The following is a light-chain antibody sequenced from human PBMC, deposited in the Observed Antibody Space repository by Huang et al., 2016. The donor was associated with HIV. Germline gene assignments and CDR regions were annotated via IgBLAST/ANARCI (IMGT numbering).Light chain of an antibody. Sequence: AIQLTQSPSFLSASVGDRVTITCRASQDITDALAWYQQKPGKPPKVLIYDASSLESGGPSRFSRSGSGADFTLTISSLQPEDFATYYCQQFKNYPLTFGGGTKVEVK. CDR3: QQFKNYPLT. J-gene: IGKJ4*01. CDR1: QDITDA. CDR2: DAS. V-gene: IGKV1D-13*01.